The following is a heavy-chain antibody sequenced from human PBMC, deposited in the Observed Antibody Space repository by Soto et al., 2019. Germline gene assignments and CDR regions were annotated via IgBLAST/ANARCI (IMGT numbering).Heavy chain of an antibody. CDR2: ISDRGDI. J-gene: IGHJ5*02. Sequence: SETLSLTCTVSGISITSSYWNWFRQSPGKGLEWIGQISDRGDINYNPPLESRVAISTDTSKNQVSLTLTAVNAADTAVYFCARGRHWFGPWVQASLGPVS. CDR1: GISITSSY. V-gene: IGHV4-59*08. CDR3: ARGRHWFGP.